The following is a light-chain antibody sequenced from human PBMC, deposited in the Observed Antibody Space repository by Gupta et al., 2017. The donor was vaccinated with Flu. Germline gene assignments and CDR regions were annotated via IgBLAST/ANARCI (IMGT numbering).Light chain of an antibody. J-gene: IGLJ2*01. CDR1: SLRNCY. CDR2: DKN. CDR3: DSLDNTDNNQAV. V-gene: IGLV3-19*01. Sequence: SSELTQDPAVSVALVQTVRITCQGDSLRNCYASWYQQKPGQAPVLVIYDKNIRPSGTPDRVSGSSSGNTAALTITVAQAEEEADYYCDSLDNTDNNQAVFGGGTKLTVL.